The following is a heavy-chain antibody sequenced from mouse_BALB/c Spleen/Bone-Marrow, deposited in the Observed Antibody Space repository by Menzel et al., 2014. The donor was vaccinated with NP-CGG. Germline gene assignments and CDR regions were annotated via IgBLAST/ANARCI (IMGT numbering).Heavy chain of an antibody. J-gene: IGHJ1*01. D-gene: IGHD1-1*01. Sequence: EVKLMESGGGLVKPGGSLKLSCAASGFIFSDYYMYWVRQTPEKRLEWVATISDGGSYTYYPDSVKGRFTIARDHAKNNLYLQMSSLKSEATVMYYCGRGIRYYRSIYGYLDVWGAGTAVTVSS. CDR1: GFIFSDYY. V-gene: IGHV5-4*02. CDR3: GRGIRYYRSIYGYLDV. CDR2: ISDGGSYT.